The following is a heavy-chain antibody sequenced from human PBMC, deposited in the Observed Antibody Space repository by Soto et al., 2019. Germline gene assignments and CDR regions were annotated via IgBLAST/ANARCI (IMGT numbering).Heavy chain of an antibody. J-gene: IGHJ4*02. CDR2: ISGSGGST. V-gene: IGHV3-23*01. D-gene: IGHD6-13*01. CDR3: AKAPPPGYSSKPRDY. CDR1: GFTFSSYA. Sequence: PGESLKISCAASGFTFSSYAMSWVRQAPGKGLEWVSAISGSGGSTYYADSVKGRFTISRDNSKNTLYLQMNSLRAEDTAVYYFAKAPPPGYSSKPRDYWGQGTLVTVSS.